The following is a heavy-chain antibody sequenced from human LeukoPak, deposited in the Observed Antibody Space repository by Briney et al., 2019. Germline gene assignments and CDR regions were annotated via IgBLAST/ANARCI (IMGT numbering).Heavy chain of an antibody. D-gene: IGHD6-6*01. V-gene: IGHV1-18*01. CDR1: GYTFTSYG. Sequence: ASVKVSCKASGYTFTSYGISWVRQAPGQGLEWMGWISAYNGNTNYAQRLQGRVTMTTDTSTSTAYMEVRSLRSDDTAVYYCARQSYEYRRSSARPDDAFDIWGQGTMVTVSS. J-gene: IGHJ3*02. CDR2: ISAYNGNT. CDR3: ARQSYEYRRSSARPDDAFDI.